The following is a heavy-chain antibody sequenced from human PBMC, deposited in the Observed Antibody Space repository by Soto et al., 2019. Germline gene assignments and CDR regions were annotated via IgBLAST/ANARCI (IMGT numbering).Heavy chain of an antibody. CDR3: ARDFNYGSGDY. V-gene: IGHV1-3*01. CDR1: GYTFISYA. Sequence: ASVKVSCKASGYTFISYAMYWVRQAPGQRLEWMGWINAGNGNTKYSQKFQGRVTITRDTSASTAYMELSSLRSEDTAVYYCARDFNYGSGDYWGQRTLVTVSS. J-gene: IGHJ4*02. CDR2: INAGNGNT. D-gene: IGHD3-10*01.